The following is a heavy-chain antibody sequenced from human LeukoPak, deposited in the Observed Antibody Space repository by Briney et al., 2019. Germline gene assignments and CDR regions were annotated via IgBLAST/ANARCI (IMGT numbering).Heavy chain of an antibody. D-gene: IGHD4-17*01. CDR2: IYYSGST. CDR3: ARGGLGAYGDYVSFDY. V-gene: IGHV4-31*03. CDR1: GGSISSGGYY. J-gene: IGHJ4*02. Sequence: SQTLSLTCTVSGGSISSGGYYWSWIRQHPGKGLEWIGYIYYSGSTYYNPSLKSRVTISVDTSKNQFSLKLSSVTAADTAVYYCARGGLGAYGDYVSFDYWGQGTLVTVSS.